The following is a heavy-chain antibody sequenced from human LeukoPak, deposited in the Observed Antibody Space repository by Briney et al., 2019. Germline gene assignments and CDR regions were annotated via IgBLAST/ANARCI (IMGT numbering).Heavy chain of an antibody. V-gene: IGHV4-59*12. CDR2: IYYSGST. D-gene: IGHD3-10*01. J-gene: IGHJ4*02. CDR3: ARDPVYGSGTF. CDR1: GGSISSYY. Sequence: SETLSLTCTVSGGSISSYYWSWIRQPPGKGLEWIGYIYYSGSTNYNPSLKSRVTISVDTSKNQFSLKLSSVTAADTAVYYCARDPVYGSGTFWGQGTLVTVSS.